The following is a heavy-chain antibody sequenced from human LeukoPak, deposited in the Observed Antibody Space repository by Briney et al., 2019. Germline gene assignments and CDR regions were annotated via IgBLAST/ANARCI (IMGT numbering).Heavy chain of an antibody. J-gene: IGHJ4*02. CDR2: VYYSGGGT. Sequence: SETLSLTCTVSRGSITDNYWSWIRQPPRKGPEWIGYVYYSGGGTNYNPSLKSRVTMSVDTSKNHFSLKLGSVTAADTAVYYCARGNSSGWYGGFDYWGQGILVTVSS. CDR3: ARGNSSGWYGGFDY. D-gene: IGHD6-19*01. V-gene: IGHV4-59*01. CDR1: RGSITDNY.